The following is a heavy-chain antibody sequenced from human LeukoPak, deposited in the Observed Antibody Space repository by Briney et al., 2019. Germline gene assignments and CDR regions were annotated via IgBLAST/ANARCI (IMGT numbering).Heavy chain of an antibody. V-gene: IGHV1-18*01. D-gene: IGHD6-19*01. Sequence: ASVKVSCKASGYTFTTYGISWVRQAPGQGLEWMGWISAYNGNTNYAQKLQGRVTMTTDTSTSTAHMDLRSLRSDDTAVYYCARDPTIAVAGPGYWGQGTLVTVSS. CDR1: GYTFTTYG. CDR2: ISAYNGNT. CDR3: ARDPTIAVAGPGY. J-gene: IGHJ4*02.